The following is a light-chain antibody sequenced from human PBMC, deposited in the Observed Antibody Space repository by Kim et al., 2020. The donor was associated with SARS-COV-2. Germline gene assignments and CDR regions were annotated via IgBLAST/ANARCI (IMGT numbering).Light chain of an antibody. CDR3: QQYRTWPL. CDR2: GAT. V-gene: IGKV3-15*01. CDR1: QDITNS. J-gene: IGKJ2*01. Sequence: EIVMTQSPPTLSVSPGDRATLSCRASQDITNSLAWYQRKPGQAPRLLIYGATTRATGVPVRFSGRQSGTEFTLTISSLQSEDFAVYYCQQYRTWPLFGPGTKLEI.